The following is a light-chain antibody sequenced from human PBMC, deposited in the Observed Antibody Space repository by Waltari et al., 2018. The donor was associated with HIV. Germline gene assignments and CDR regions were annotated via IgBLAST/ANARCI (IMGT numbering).Light chain of an antibody. V-gene: IGKV3-20*01. CDR1: QNIGSSL. CDR2: GAS. Sequence: EVVLTQSPGTLSVSPGEGVTLSCRARQNIGSSLVAWYQQKPGQAPRLLIFGASTTATGIPDRFSGGGSGTDFTLTIDTLEPEDFAVYYCQQYDSSPFTFGQGTKLEIK. CDR3: QQYDSSPFT. J-gene: IGKJ2*01.